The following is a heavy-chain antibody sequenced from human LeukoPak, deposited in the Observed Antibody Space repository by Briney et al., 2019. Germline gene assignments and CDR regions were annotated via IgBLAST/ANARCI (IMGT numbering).Heavy chain of an antibody. V-gene: IGHV4-34*01. Sequence: PSETLSLTCAVYGGSFSGYYWSWIRQPPGKGLEWIGEINHSGSTNYNPSLKSRVTISVDTSKNQFSLKLSSVTAADTAVYYCARQDCTYSSCSYDFWGQGTLVTVSS. D-gene: IGHD6-13*01. J-gene: IGHJ4*02. CDR3: ARQDCTYSSCSYDF. CDR1: GGSFSGYY. CDR2: INHSGST.